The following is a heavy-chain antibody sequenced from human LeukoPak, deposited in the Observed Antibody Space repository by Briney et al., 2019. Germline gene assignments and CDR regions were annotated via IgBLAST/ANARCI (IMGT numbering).Heavy chain of an antibody. CDR3: ARGKRFTYYDILTGYHNWFDP. D-gene: IGHD3-9*01. V-gene: IGHV1-8*01. CDR2: MNPNSGNT. J-gene: IGHJ5*02. Sequence: MGXMNPNSGNTGYAQKFQGRVTMTRNPSISTAYMELSSLRSEDTAVYYCARGKRFTYYDILTGYHNWFDPWGQGTLVTVSS.